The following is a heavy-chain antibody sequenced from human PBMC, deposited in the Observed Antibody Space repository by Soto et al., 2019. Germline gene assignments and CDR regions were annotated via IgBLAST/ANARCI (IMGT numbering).Heavy chain of an antibody. CDR1: DGSVNSGDYY. CDR2: IYYIGTT. CDR3: AREEKKFASYGGDFDY. J-gene: IGHJ4*02. V-gene: IGHV4-61*08. Sequence: SETLSLTCSVSDGSVNSGDYYWGWIGQPPGKGLEWIGHIYYIGTTNYNPSLKSPVTISVDTSKNQFYLKVTAVTAADTAAYFCAREEKKFASYGGDFDYWGQRTPVTVSS. D-gene: IGHD2-21*01.